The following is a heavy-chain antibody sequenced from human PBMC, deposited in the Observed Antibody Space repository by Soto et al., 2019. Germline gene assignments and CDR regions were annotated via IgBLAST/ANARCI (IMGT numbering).Heavy chain of an antibody. CDR1: GGSSSSSNW. CDR3: ARVYMVRGTIIRYFDY. CDR2: IYHSGST. J-gene: IGHJ4*02. V-gene: IGHV4-4*02. Sequence: ETLPLTCAVSGGSSSSSNWGGWVSLQPGKGLEWIGKIYHSGSTNYNPSLKSRVTISVDKSKNQFSLKLSSVTAADTAVYYCARVYMVRGTIIRYFDYWGQGTLVTVSS. D-gene: IGHD3-10*01.